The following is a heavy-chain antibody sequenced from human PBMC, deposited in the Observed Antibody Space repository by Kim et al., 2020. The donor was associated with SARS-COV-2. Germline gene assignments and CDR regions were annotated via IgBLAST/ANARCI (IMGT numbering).Heavy chain of an antibody. Sequence: SETLSLTCTVSGGSISSYYWSWIRQPPGKGLEWIGYIYYSGSTNYNPSLKSRVTISVDTSKYQFSLKLSSVTAADTAVYYCARGQRITIFGVVREMDVWGQGTTVTVSS. D-gene: IGHD3-3*01. V-gene: IGHV4-59*13. CDR2: IYYSGST. J-gene: IGHJ6*02. CDR1: GGSISSYY. CDR3: ARGQRITIFGVVREMDV.